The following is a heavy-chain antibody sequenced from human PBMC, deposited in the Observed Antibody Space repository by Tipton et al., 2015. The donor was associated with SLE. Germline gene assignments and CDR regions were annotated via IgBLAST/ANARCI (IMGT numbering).Heavy chain of an antibody. V-gene: IGHV4-39*07. D-gene: IGHD2-2*01. CDR3: ARDLRSTSDFFDY. J-gene: IGHJ4*02. CDR1: GGSITTVGYY. Sequence: TLSLTCTVSGGSITTVGYYWSWNRQPPGKGLEWIGSIYYSGSTYYNPSLKSRVTISLHTSKNQFSLKLSSVTAADTAVYYCARDLRSTSDFFDYWGQGTLVTVSS. CDR2: IYYSGST.